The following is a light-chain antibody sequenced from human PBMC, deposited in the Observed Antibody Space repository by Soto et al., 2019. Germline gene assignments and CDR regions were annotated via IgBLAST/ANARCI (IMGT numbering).Light chain of an antibody. CDR1: QSIGTW. Sequence: DIQMTQSPSTLSASVGDRVTITCRASQSIGTWLAWYQQKPGKAPKLLIYKASSLEAGVPSRFSGSGSGTDFNITISSLQPDDFATYYCQQYNTYPLTFGGGTTVEIK. J-gene: IGKJ4*01. V-gene: IGKV1-5*03. CDR3: QQYNTYPLT. CDR2: KAS.